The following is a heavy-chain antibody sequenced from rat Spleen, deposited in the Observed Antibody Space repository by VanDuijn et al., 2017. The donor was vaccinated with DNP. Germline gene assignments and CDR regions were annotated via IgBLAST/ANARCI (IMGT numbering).Heavy chain of an antibody. V-gene: IGHV5S10*01. CDR1: GFTFSDYN. CDR3: ATQNSGYAYLDY. CDR2: IIYDGIRT. D-gene: IGHD4-3*01. J-gene: IGHJ2*01. Sequence: EVHLVESGGGLVQPGRSLKLSCLASGFTFSDYNMAWVRQAPKRGLEWVATIIYDGIRTYYRDSVKGRFTISRDNTKNTLYLQMDSLRSDDTATYYCATQNSGYAYLDYWGQGVMVTVSS.